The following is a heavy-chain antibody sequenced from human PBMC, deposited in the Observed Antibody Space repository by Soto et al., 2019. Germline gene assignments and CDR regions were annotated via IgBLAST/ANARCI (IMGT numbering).Heavy chain of an antibody. CDR3: ARDRITPRGDAFDL. J-gene: IGHJ3*01. D-gene: IGHD3-16*01. CDR2: IIPIPDIT. Sequence: QVQLVQSGAEVRKPGSSVKVSCKAPGGTFSTYIISWVRQAPGQGLEWMGRIIPIPDITNYAQKFQARVKVTADRSTRTAYMKLTSLKSEDTAVYYCARDRITPRGDAFDLWGQGTMVTVSS. CDR1: GGTFSTYI. V-gene: IGHV1-69*08.